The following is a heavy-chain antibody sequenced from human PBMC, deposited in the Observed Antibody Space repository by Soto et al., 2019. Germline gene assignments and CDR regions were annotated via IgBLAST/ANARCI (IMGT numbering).Heavy chain of an antibody. V-gene: IGHV1-3*01. CDR2: INAGNGNT. CDR3: ARDSSGYYQLPDY. CDR1: GYTFTSYA. D-gene: IGHD3-22*01. Sequence: GASVKVSCKASGYTFTSYAMHWVLQAPGQRLEWMGWINAGNGNTKYSQKFQGRVTITRDTSASTAYMELSSLRSEDTAVYYCARDSSGYYQLPDYWGQGTLVTVSS. J-gene: IGHJ4*02.